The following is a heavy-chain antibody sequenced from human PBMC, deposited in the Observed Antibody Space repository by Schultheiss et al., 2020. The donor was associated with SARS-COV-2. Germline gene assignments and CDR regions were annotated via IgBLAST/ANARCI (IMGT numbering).Heavy chain of an antibody. J-gene: IGHJ6*03. Sequence: SETLSLTCTVSGGSISSYYWSWIRQPPGKGLEWIGYIYYSGSTNYNPSLKSRVTISVDTSKNQFSLKLGSVTAADTAVYYCARVRGYCTNGVCYTSYYYYYMDVWCKGTTVTVSS. CDR3: ARVRGYCTNGVCYTSYYYYYMDV. CDR2: IYYSGST. V-gene: IGHV4-59*01. D-gene: IGHD2-8*01. CDR1: GGSISSYY.